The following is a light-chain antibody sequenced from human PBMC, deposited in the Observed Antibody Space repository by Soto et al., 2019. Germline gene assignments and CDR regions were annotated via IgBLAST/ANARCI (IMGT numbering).Light chain of an antibody. V-gene: IGKV2-28*01. CDR3: MQALQTPLT. Sequence: DIVMTQSPLSLPVTPGEPASMSCWSSQSLLLENGYHSLAWYLQKPGQSPQLLIYLGSIRAAGVPDRFSGSGSGTDFTLKISRVEAGDVGVYYCMQALQTPLTFGGGTRVEMK. J-gene: IGKJ4*01. CDR1: QSLLLENGYHS. CDR2: LGS.